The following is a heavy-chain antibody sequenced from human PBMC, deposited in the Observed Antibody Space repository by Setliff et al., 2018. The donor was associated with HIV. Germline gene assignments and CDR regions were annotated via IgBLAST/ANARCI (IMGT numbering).Heavy chain of an antibody. Sequence: ASVKVSCKASGYTFIDYFIHWVRQAPGQGLEWMGWISPHNGDKNILQRFRGRVTMTTDTSFSTAYMELSGLRSDDTAMYYCARQLSNSLDLWGQGTLVTVS. CDR1: GYTFIDYF. V-gene: IGHV1-2*02. J-gene: IGHJ5*02. CDR2: ISPHNGDK. D-gene: IGHD7-27*01. CDR3: ARQLSNSLDL.